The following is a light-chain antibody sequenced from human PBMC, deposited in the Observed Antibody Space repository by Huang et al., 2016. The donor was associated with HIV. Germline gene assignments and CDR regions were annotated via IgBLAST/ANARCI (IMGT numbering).Light chain of an antibody. CDR2: GAS. Sequence: EIVMRQSPATLSVSPGERATLSCRASQNIGPNLAWYQQKPGQAPRLLIYGASTRATGSPGRFSGSGSETEFTLTITSLQSDDSAVYFCQQFSTWPLTFGGGTKVEIK. V-gene: IGKV3-15*01. CDR3: QQFSTWPLT. CDR1: QNIGPN. J-gene: IGKJ4*01.